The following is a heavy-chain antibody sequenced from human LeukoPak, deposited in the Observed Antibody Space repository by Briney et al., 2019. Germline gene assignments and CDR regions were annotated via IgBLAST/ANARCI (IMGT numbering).Heavy chain of an antibody. CDR1: GFTFSSFE. CDR2: ISSSGGTT. J-gene: IGHJ6*02. V-gene: IGHV3-48*03. D-gene: IGHD3-16*01. Sequence: GGSLRLSCAASGFTFSSFEMNWVRQAPGKGLEWVSYISSSGGTTYYADSVKGRFTISRDNAKNSLFLQMNSLSGDDTAVYCCARRALVFGGDMDVWGQGATVTVSS. CDR3: ARRALVFGGDMDV.